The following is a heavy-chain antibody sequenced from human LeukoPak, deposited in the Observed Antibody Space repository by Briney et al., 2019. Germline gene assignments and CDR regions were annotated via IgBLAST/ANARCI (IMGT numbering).Heavy chain of an antibody. CDR3: ARDGAFHDYGGY. CDR1: GGSISSGGYY. Sequence: SETLSLTCTVSGGSISSGGYYWSWIRQPPGKGLEWIGYIYHSGSTYYNPSLKSRVTISVDRSKNQFSLKLSSVTAADTAVYYCARDGAFHDYGGYWGQGTLVTVSS. CDR2: IYHSGST. D-gene: IGHD4-23*01. J-gene: IGHJ4*02. V-gene: IGHV4-30-2*01.